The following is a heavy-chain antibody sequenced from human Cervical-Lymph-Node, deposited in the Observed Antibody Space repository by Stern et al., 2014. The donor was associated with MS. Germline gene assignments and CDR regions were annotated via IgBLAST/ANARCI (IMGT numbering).Heavy chain of an antibody. CDR1: GGTFNTNV. CDR2: IIPIFGTA. D-gene: IGHD6-6*01. Sequence: QLVQSGAEVKKPGSSVKVSCKASGGTFNTNVISWVRQAPGQGLEWMGGIIPIFGTALYAQKFQGRVTLTANESTPAVYMELSSLRSEDTAVYYCARAAYSTSSYNYWGQGTLVIVSS. CDR3: ARAAYSTSSYNY. V-gene: IGHV1-69*01. J-gene: IGHJ4*02.